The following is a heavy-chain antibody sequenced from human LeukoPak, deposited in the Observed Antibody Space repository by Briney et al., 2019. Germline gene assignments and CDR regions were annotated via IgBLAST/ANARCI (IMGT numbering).Heavy chain of an antibody. CDR2: IRSDGYHT. J-gene: IGHJ4*02. CDR3: AKPSGSGVDY. V-gene: IGHV3-30*02. Sequence: GESLRLSCGASGFVFDDYDMHRVRQAPGKGLEWVAFIRSDGYHTYYTDSVKGRFIITRDNFKNTLYLQMNSLRLEDMAVYYCAKPSGSGVDYWGRGTRVTVSS. CDR1: GFVFDDYD. D-gene: IGHD1-26*01.